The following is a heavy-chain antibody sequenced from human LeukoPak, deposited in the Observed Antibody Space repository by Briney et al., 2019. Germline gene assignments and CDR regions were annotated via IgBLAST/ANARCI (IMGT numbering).Heavy chain of an antibody. V-gene: IGHV3-33*01. CDR2: IWYDGSNK. D-gene: IGHD3-22*01. CDR1: GFTFSSYG. J-gene: IGHJ4*02. CDR3: ARHESSGYYYFDY. Sequence: GGSLRLSCAASGFTFSSYGMHWVRQAPGKGLEWVAVIWYDGSNKYYADSVKGRFTISRDNSKNTLYLQMNSLRAEDTAVYYCARHESSGYYYFDYWGQGTLVTVSS.